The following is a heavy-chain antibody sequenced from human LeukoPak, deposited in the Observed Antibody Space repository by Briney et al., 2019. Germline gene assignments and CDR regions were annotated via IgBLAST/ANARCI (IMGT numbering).Heavy chain of an antibody. CDR3: ARDLVVVDDDAFDI. D-gene: IGHD3-22*01. Sequence: SVKVSCKASGGTFISYAISWVRQAPGQGLEWMGGIIPIFGTANYAQKFQGRVTITADESTSTAYMELSSLRSEDTAVYYCARDLVVVDDDAFDIWGQGTMVTVSS. CDR2: IIPIFGTA. J-gene: IGHJ3*02. V-gene: IGHV1-69*01. CDR1: GGTFISYA.